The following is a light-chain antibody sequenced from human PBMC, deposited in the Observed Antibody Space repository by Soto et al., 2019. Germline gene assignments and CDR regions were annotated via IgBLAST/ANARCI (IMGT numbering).Light chain of an antibody. J-gene: IGKJ2*01. CDR2: SAS. CDR1: QSFGVT. Sequence: MTQSPATLAVAPGGRATLSCSARQSFGVTLAWYQQKHGQAPRLLLYSASTRAPGIPASFSGSGSGADFTLTIDSLQSEDVAIYFCQQYNYCPYTFGRGTKLEIK. CDR3: QQYNYCPYT. V-gene: IGKV3-15*01.